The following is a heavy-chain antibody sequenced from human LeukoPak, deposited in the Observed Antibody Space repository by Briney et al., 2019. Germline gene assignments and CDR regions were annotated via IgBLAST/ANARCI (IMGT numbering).Heavy chain of an antibody. CDR2: INHSGST. D-gene: IGHD3-3*01. J-gene: IGHJ4*02. CDR3: ARGRLRFLEWSTFDY. Sequence: PSETLSLTCAVYGGSFSGYYWSWIRQPPGKGLEWIGEINHSGSTNYNPSLKSRVTISVDTSKNQFSLKLSSVTAADTAVYYCARGRLRFLEWSTFDYWGQGTLVTVSS. V-gene: IGHV4-34*01. CDR1: GGSFSGYY.